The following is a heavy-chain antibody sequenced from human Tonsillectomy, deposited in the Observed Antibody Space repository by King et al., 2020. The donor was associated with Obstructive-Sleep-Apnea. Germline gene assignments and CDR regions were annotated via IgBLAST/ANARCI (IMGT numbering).Heavy chain of an antibody. V-gene: IGHV4-30-2*01. D-gene: IGHD3-10*01. J-gene: IGHJ5*02. CDR1: GGSISSGGYS. CDR2: IYHSGST. CDR3: GRVRGDRNYNWFDP. Sequence: QLQLQESGSGLVKPSQTLSLTCAVSGGSISSGGYSLSWIRQPPGKGLEWIGYIYHSGSTYYNPSRKSRVTISVDRSKNQFSLKLSSVTAADTAVYYCGRVRGDRNYNWFDPWGQGTLVTVSS.